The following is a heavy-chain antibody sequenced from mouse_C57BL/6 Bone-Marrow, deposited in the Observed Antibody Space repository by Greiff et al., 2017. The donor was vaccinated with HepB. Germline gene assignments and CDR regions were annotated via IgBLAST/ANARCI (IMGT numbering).Heavy chain of an antibody. CDR3: ARYDYLFAY. D-gene: IGHD2-4*01. V-gene: IGHV1-81*01. CDR2: IYPRSGNT. CDR1: GFTFTSYG. Sequence: VQLQQSGAELARPGASVKLSCTASGFTFTSYGISWVKQRPGQGLEWIGEIYPRSGNTYYNEKFKSKATLTADKSSSTAYMELRSLTSEDSAVYFCARYDYLFAYWGQGTLVTVSA. J-gene: IGHJ3*01.